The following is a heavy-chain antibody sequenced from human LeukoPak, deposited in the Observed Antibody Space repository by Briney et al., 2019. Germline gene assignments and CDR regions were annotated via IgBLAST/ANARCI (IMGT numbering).Heavy chain of an antibody. V-gene: IGHV3-7*01. CDR2: IKQDGSEK. CDR3: ARIGWETAGFAFDI. CDR1: GFTFSSYW. Sequence: PGGSLRLSCAASGFTFSSYWMSWVRQAPGKGLEWVANIKQDGSEKYYVDSVKGRFAISRDNAKNSLYLQMNSLRAEDTAVYYCARIGWETAGFAFDIWGQGTMVTVSS. D-gene: IGHD1-26*01. J-gene: IGHJ3*02.